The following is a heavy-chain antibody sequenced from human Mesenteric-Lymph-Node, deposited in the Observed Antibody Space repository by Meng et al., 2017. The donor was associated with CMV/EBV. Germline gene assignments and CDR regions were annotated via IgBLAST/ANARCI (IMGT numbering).Heavy chain of an antibody. V-gene: IGHV1-8*03. D-gene: IGHD2-2*01. Sequence: ASVKVSCKASGYTFTSYGISWVRQAPGQGLEWMGWMNPNSGNTGYAQKFQGRVTITRNTSISTAYMELSSLRSEDTAVYYCARGDSSTSAFYYYGMDVWGQGTTVTVSS. J-gene: IGHJ6*02. CDR1: GYTFTSYG. CDR2: MNPNSGNT. CDR3: ARGDSSTSAFYYYGMDV.